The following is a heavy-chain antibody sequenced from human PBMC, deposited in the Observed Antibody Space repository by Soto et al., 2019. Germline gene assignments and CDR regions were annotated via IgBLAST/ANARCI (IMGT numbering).Heavy chain of an antibody. CDR2: IYYSGST. CDR3: ARGAVGYYYDSSGYPYFDY. V-gene: IGHV4-61*01. CDR1: GGSISSSSYY. Sequence: SETLSLTCTVSGGSISSSSYYWSWIRQPPGKGLECFGYIYYSGSTNYNPSLKSRVTISVDTSKNQFSLKLSSVTSADTAVYYCARGAVGYYYDSSGYPYFDYWGQGTLVTVSS. D-gene: IGHD3-22*01. J-gene: IGHJ4*02.